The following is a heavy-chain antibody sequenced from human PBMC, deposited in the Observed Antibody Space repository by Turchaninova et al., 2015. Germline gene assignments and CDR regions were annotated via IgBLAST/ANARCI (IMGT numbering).Heavy chain of an antibody. V-gene: IGHV3-74*02. CDR3: ARKIGGDEDY. D-gene: IGHD3-10*01. J-gene: IGHJ4*02. Sequence: EVKLVESGGGIVQPGGSLGHSCGAHGFTISIYWLDWVRQAPVKGREWFSRIDGDGSRTGYAGPVNGRFTISRYNAKNTLYRQINSLRAEDTAVYDCARKIGGDEDYWGQGTLVTVSS. CDR2: IDGDGSRT. CDR1: GFTISIYW.